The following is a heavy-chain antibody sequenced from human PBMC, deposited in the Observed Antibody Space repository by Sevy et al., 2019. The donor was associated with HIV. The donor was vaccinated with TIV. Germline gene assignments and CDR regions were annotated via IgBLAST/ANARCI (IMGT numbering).Heavy chain of an antibody. D-gene: IGHD3-3*01. Sequence: GGSLRLSCAASGFTFSNAWMSWVRQAPGKGLEWVGGIKSKTDGGTTDYAAPVKGRFTISTDESKNTLYLQMNSLKTEDTAVYYCTTDTGISDYDFWSGRDDTFDNWGQGTMVTVSS. CDR2: IKSKTDGGTT. CDR3: TTDTGISDYDFWSGRDDTFDN. CDR1: GFTFSNAW. J-gene: IGHJ3*02. V-gene: IGHV3-15*01.